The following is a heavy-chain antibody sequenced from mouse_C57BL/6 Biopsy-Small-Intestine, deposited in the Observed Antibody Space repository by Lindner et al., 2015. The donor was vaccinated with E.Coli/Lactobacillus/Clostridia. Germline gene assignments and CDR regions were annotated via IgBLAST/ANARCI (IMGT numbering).Heavy chain of an antibody. Sequence: SVKVSCKASGYIFTSYYMHWVRQAPGQGLEWMGIINCSGGRTTYAQKFQGRVTMTRDTSTSTVYMELSSLRPEDTAVYYCAQGGEVNPRWQFGERGNWFDPWGQGTLVTVSS. V-gene: IGHV1-64*01. CDR2: INCSGGRT. D-gene: IGHD4-1*02. J-gene: IGHJ4*01. CDR1: GYIFTSYY. CDR3: AQGGEVNPRWQFGERGNWFDP.